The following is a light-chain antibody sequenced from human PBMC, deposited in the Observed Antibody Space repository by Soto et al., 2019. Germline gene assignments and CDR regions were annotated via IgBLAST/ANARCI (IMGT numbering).Light chain of an antibody. Sequence: DTQLTQSPSFLSASVGDRVTIACRASQDVSRSVGWYQQKPGTAPKLLISAASTLNSGVPSRFSGSGSATDFTLTISSLQPEDFATYYCQQLWTYPLTFGGGTKVEI. V-gene: IGKV1-9*01. CDR3: QQLWTYPLT. J-gene: IGKJ4*01. CDR1: QDVSRS. CDR2: AAS.